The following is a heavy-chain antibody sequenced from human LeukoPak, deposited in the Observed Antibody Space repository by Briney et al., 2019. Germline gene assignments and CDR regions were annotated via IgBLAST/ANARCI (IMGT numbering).Heavy chain of an antibody. CDR3: AKVGYCSGGSCYYGAFDI. D-gene: IGHD2-15*01. CDR2: ISWNSGSI. Sequence: PGRSLRLSCAASGFTFDDYAMHWVRQAPGKGLEWVSGISWNSGSIGYADSVKGRFTIFRDNAKSSLYLQMNSLRAEDMALYYCAKVGYCSGGSCYYGAFDIWGQGTMVTVSS. J-gene: IGHJ3*02. V-gene: IGHV3-9*03. CDR1: GFTFDDYA.